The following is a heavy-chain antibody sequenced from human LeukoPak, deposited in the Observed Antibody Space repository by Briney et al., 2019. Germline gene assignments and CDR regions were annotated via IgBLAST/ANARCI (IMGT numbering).Heavy chain of an antibody. D-gene: IGHD5-18*01. CDR2: ISGSGGST. CDR3: AKDKRGYSYGFFFDY. J-gene: IGHJ4*02. CDR1: GFTFSSYA. V-gene: IGHV3-23*01. Sequence: GRSLRLSCAASGFTFSSYAMSWVSQAPGNWMEWVSLISGSGGSTYYADSVKGRFTISRDNSKNTLYLQMNSLRAEDTAVYYCAKDKRGYSYGFFFDYWGQGTLVTVSS.